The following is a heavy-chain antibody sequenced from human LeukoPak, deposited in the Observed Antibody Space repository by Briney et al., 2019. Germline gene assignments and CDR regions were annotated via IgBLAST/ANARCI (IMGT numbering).Heavy chain of an antibody. Sequence: SETLSLTCTVSGGSISSYYWSWIRQPPGKGLERIGYIYYSGSTNYNPSLKSRVTISVDTSKNQFSLKLSSVTAADTAVYYCARHAASSSPCDYWGQGTLVTVSS. D-gene: IGHD6-13*01. V-gene: IGHV4-59*08. CDR3: ARHAASSSPCDY. CDR1: GGSISSYY. J-gene: IGHJ4*02. CDR2: IYYSGST.